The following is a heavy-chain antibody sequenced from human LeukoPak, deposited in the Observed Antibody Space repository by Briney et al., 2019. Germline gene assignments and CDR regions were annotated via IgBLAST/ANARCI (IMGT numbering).Heavy chain of an antibody. D-gene: IGHD1-26*01. J-gene: IGHJ4*02. CDR1: GFTFSSYG. Sequence: SGGSLRLSCAASGFTFSSYGMHWVRQAPGKGLEWVAVISYDGSNKYYADSVRGRFTISRDTSKNTLYLQMNSLRAEDTAVYYCVRAGGSYSPFDSWGQGTLVTVSS. V-gene: IGHV3-30*03. CDR3: VRAGGSYSPFDS. CDR2: ISYDGSNK.